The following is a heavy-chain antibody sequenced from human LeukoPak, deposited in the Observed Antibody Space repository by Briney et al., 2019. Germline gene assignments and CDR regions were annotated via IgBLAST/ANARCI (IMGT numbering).Heavy chain of an antibody. CDR1: GFTFSNAW. Sequence: GGSLRLSCAASGFTFSNAWMSWVRQAPGKGLEWVGRIKSKTDGGTTDYAAPVKGRFTISRDDSKNTLYLQMNSLKTEDTAVYYCTTDPRGRRDGYNWYYYYYMDVWGKGTTVTVSS. V-gene: IGHV3-15*01. J-gene: IGHJ6*03. CDR3: TTDPRGRRDGYNWYYYYYMDV. D-gene: IGHD5-24*01. CDR2: IKSKTDGGTT.